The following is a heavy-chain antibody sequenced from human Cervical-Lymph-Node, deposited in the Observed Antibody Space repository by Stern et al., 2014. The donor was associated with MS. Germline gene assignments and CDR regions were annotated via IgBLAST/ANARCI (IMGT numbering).Heavy chain of an antibody. CDR2: IYNSERT. Sequence: VQLVESGPGLVKPSETLSLTCTVSGGSVNNDGDYWSWIRQPPGKGLEWIGYIYNSERTNYNPSINSRVTISVVMSKNEFSLKLTSVIAADAAMYCCARDRQRAGSEIRGIDVWGQGTTVTVSS. D-gene: IGHD3-10*01. CDR1: GGSVNNDGDY. V-gene: IGHV4-61*08. CDR3: ARDRQRAGSEIRGIDV. J-gene: IGHJ6*02.